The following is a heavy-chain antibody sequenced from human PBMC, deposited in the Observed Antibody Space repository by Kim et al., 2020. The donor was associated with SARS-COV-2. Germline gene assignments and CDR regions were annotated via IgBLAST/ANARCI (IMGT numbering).Heavy chain of an antibody. J-gene: IGHJ6*02. D-gene: IGHD2-15*01. V-gene: IGHV3-20*03. Sequence: YADTVTGQFTITRDNAKDALYLQMNSLRAEDTALYYGAGEWWLRGMDVWGQGTTVTVSS. CDR3: AGEWWLRGMDV.